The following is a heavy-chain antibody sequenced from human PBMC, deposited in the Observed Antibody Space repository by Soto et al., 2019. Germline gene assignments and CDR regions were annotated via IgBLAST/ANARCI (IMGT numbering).Heavy chain of an antibody. CDR3: ARELYYYDSSEAGRYAFDI. V-gene: IGHV3-48*02. CDR1: GFTFSSYS. CDR2: ISSSSSTI. J-gene: IGHJ3*02. Sequence: EVQLVESGGGLVQPGGSLRLSCAASGFTFSSYSMNWVRQAPGKGLEWVSYISSSSSTIYYADSVKGRFTISRDNAKNSLYLQMNSLRDEDTAVYYCARELYYYDSSEAGRYAFDIWGQGTMVTVSS. D-gene: IGHD3-22*01.